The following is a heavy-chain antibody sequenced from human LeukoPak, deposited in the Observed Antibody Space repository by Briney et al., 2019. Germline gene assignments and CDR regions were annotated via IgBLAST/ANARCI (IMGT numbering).Heavy chain of an antibody. Sequence: SETLSLTCAVYGGSFSGYYWSWIRQPPGKGLEWIGEINHSGSTNYNPSLKSRVTISVDTSKNQFSLKLSSVTAADTAVYYCARAHYYDSSGYYYDYYYGMDVWGQGTTVTVSS. CDR1: GGSFSGYY. CDR3: ARAHYYDSSGYYYDYYYGMDV. CDR2: INHSGST. V-gene: IGHV4-34*01. D-gene: IGHD3-22*01. J-gene: IGHJ6*02.